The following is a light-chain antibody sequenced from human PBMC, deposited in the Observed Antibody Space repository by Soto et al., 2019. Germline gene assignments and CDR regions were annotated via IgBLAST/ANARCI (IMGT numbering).Light chain of an antibody. J-gene: IGLJ3*02. V-gene: IGLV2-14*01. CDR1: SSDVGGSDS. Sequence: QSALTQPASVSGSPGQSITISCTGTSSDVGGSDSLSWYQQQPGKAPKLMIYEVSNRPSGVSNRFSGSKSGNTASLTISGLQAEDEADYFCSSYTNINTRVFGGGTKLTVL. CDR2: EVS. CDR3: SSYTNINTRV.